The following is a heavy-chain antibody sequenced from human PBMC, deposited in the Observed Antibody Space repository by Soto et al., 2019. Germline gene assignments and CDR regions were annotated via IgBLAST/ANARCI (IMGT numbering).Heavy chain of an antibody. J-gene: IGHJ3*01. Sequence: QVQLVQSGAEVKKPGASVKVSCKTSGYTFTGNGINWGRQAPGHGLEWMGWISVFNGNTKYGQNIQDRVIMTTDTSTSTAYMGLRSLRSDDTAVYFCWRDGSGGIIDSWGQGTMLIVSS. V-gene: IGHV1-18*01. CDR1: GYTFTGNG. D-gene: IGHD2-15*01. CDR2: ISVFNGNT. CDR3: WRDGSGGIIDS.